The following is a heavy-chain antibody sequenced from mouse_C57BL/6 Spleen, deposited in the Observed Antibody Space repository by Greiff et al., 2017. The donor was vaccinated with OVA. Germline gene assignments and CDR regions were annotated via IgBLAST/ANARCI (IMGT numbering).Heavy chain of an antibody. CDR3: ARWGTAQATFDY. Sequence: VQLQQSGAELVKPGASVKLSCKASGYTFTSYWMQWVKQRPGQGLEWIGEIDPSDSSTNYNQKFKGKATLTVDTSSSTAYMQLSSLTSEDSAVYYCARWGTAQATFDYWGQGTTLTVSS. J-gene: IGHJ2*01. CDR2: IDPSDSST. D-gene: IGHD3-2*02. CDR1: GYTFTSYW. V-gene: IGHV1-50*01.